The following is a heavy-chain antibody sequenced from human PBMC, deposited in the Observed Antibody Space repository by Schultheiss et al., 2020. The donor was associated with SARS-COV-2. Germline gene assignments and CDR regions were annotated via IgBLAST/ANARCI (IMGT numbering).Heavy chain of an antibody. J-gene: IGHJ6*02. V-gene: IGHV3-9*03. CDR3: AKDRGAYQLDYYAMDV. Sequence: GGSLRLSCAASGFTFDDYAMHWVRQAPGKGLEWVSGISWNSGSIGYADSVKGRFTISRDNAKNSLYLQMNSLRAEDMALYYCAKDRGAYQLDYYAMDVWGQGTTVTVSS. CDR1: GFTFDDYA. CDR2: ISWNSGSI. D-gene: IGHD2-2*01.